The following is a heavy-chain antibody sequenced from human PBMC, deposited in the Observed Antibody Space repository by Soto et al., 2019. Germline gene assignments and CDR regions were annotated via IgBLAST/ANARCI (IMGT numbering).Heavy chain of an antibody. D-gene: IGHD3-10*01. V-gene: IGHV4-34*01. CDR1: GGSFSGYY. CDR2: INHSGST. CDR3: ARGGGYYGSGTAFDP. Sequence: QVQLQQWGAGLLKPSETLSLTCAVYGGSFSGYYWSWIRQPPGKGLEWTGEINHSGSTNYNPTLKNRVTISVDTSKHQFSLKLSSVTAADTAEFYCARGGGYYGSGTAFDPWGQGTLVNVSS. J-gene: IGHJ5*02.